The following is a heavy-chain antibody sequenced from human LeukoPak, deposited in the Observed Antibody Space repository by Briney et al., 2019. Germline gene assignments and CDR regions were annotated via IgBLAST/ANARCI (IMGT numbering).Heavy chain of an antibody. CDR3: ARVGWPVLLIAP. CDR1: GGSSSRKY. J-gene: IGHJ5*02. D-gene: IGHD2/OR15-2a*01. Sequence: PAETLARTCTVAGGSSSRKYWRWIRQPPGKWLEWIGYSYYSGTTSYNPSLKSRVTISLDTSKNQSSLKLSSVTAADPAVYYCARVGWPVLLIAPWGKGTLVTVSS. CDR2: SYYSGTT. V-gene: IGHV4-59*01.